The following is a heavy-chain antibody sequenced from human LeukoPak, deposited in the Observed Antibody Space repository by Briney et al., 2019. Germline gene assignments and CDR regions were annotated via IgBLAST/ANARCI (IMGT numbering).Heavy chain of an antibody. CDR1: GFTFSSYS. V-gene: IGHV3-21*01. J-gene: IGHJ4*02. CDR3: ARDHTRGSGSYHFAY. D-gene: IGHD3-10*01. Sequence: GGSLRLSCAASGFTFSSYSMNWVRQAPGKGLEWVSSISSSSSYIYYADSVKGRFTISRDNAKNSLYLQMNSLRAEDTAVYYCARDHTRGSGSYHFAYWGQGTLVTVPS. CDR2: ISSSSSYI.